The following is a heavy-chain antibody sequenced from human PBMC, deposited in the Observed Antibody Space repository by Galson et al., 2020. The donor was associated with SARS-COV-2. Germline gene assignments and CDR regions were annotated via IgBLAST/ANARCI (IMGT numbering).Heavy chain of an antibody. CDR1: EFTVSSSY. V-gene: IGHV3-53*01. J-gene: IGHJ4*02. D-gene: IGHD7-27*01. CDR3: ARGGRPWGFDY. CDR2: IYSGGST. Sequence: GESLKISCAASEFTVSSSYMSWVRQAPGKGLEWVSIIYSGGSTYYADSVKGRFTVSRDNSKNTISLQMNTVRVEDTAVYYCARGGRPWGFDYWGQGALVTVSS.